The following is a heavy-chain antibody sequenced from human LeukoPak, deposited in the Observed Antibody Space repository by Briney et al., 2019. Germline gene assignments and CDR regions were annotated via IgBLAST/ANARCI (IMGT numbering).Heavy chain of an antibody. Sequence: GASVKVSCKASGYTFTGYYMHWVRQAPGQGLEWMGWINPNSGGTNYAQKFQGRVTMTRDTSISTAYMELSRLRSDDTAVYYCARNAQFMGAHYYYHYMEVWGKGPTVTVSS. J-gene: IGHJ6*03. CDR3: ARNAQFMGAHYYYHYMEV. V-gene: IGHV1-2*02. CDR2: INPNSGGT. D-gene: IGHD2-2*01. CDR1: GYTFTGYY.